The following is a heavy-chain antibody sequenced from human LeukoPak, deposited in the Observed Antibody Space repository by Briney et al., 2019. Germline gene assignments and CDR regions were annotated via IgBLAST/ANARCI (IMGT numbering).Heavy chain of an antibody. CDR1: GYSISSGYY. CDR2: IYHSGST. V-gene: IGHV4-38-2*01. CDR3: ARASSPSHYCGSELSFDY. J-gene: IGHJ4*02. Sequence: PSETLSLTCAVSGYSISSGYYWGWIRQPPGKGLEWIGSIYHSGSTYYNPSLKSRVTISVDTSKNQFSLKLSSVTAADTAVYYCARASSPSHYCGSELSFDYWGQGTLVTVSS. D-gene: IGHD3-10*01.